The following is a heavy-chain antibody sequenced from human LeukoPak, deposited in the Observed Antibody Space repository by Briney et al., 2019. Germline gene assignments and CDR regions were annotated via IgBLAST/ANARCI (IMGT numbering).Heavy chain of an antibody. CDR1: GYTFSSYA. Sequence: TGGSLRLSCAASGYTFSSYAMSWARQAPGKGLEWVSAISGSGGNTYYADSVKGRLTISRDNAKNSLYLQMNSLRDEDTAVYYCARATFLLDYWGQGGQPGVSS. J-gene: IGHJ4*02. CDR2: ISGSGGNT. CDR3: ARATFLLDY. V-gene: IGHV3-23*01. D-gene: IGHD2/OR15-2a*01.